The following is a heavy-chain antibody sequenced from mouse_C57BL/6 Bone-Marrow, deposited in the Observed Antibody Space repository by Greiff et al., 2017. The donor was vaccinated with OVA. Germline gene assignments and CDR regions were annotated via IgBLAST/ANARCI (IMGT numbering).Heavy chain of an antibody. V-gene: IGHV1-63*01. CDR3: AVYYGNYEGFAY. J-gene: IGHJ3*01. D-gene: IGHD2-1*01. Sequence: QVQLKESGAELVRPGTSVKMSCKASGYTFTNYWIGWAKQRPGHGLEWIGDIYPGGGYTNYNEKFKGKATLTADKSSSTAYMQFSSLTSEDSAIYYCAVYYGNYEGFAYWGQGTLVTVSA. CDR2: IYPGGGYT. CDR1: GYTFTNYW.